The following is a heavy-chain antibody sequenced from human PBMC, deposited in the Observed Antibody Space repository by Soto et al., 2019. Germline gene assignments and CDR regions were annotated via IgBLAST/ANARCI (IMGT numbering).Heavy chain of an antibody. D-gene: IGHD2-15*01. CDR3: ASTSGSNAFDI. CDR1: GGSIISYY. J-gene: IGHJ3*02. V-gene: IGHV4-59*01. Sequence: SETLALSCTFSGGSIISYYWRWIRQPPGKGLEWIGYIYYSGSTNYNPSLKSRVTISVDTSKNQFSLKLSSVTAADTAVYYCASTSGSNAFDIWGQGTMVTVSS. CDR2: IYYSGST.